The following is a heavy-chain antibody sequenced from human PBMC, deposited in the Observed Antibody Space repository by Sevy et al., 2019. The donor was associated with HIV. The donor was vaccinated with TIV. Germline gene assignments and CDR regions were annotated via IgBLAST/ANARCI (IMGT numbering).Heavy chain of an antibody. D-gene: IGHD3-10*01. V-gene: IGHV4-34*01. CDR1: GGSFSGYY. J-gene: IGHJ6*03. CDR3: AGGRLPPWVRGKNYMDV. CDR2: INHSGST. Sequence: SETLSLTCAVYGGSFSGYYWSWIRQPPGKGLEWIGEINHSGSTNYNPSLKSRLTISVDTSKNQFSLKLRSVTAADTAVYYCAGGRLPPWVRGKNYMDVWGKGTTVTVSS.